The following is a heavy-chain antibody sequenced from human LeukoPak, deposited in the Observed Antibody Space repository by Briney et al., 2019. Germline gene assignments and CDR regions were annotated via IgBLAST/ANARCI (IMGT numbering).Heavy chain of an antibody. V-gene: IGHV3-23*01. D-gene: IGHD1-26*01. CDR1: GFTFSSYA. CDR2: ISGSGGST. CDR3: AKDVFSGSYYPSRAFDY. Sequence: GGSLRLSCAASGFTFSSYAMSWVRQAPGKGLEWVSAISGSGGSTYYADSVKGRFTISRDNSKNTLYLQMNSLRAEDTAVYYCAKDVFSGSYYPSRAFDYWGQGTLVTVSS. J-gene: IGHJ4*02.